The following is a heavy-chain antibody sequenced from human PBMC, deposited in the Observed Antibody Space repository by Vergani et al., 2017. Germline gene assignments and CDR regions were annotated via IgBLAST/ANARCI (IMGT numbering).Heavy chain of an antibody. V-gene: IGHV3-30*18. Sequence: QVQLVESGGGVVQPGRSLRLSCAASGFTFSSYGMHWVRQAPGKGLEWVAVISYDGSNKYYEDSVKGRFTISRDNSKNTLYLQMNSLRAEDTAVYYCAKDQDGIVATIYYYYMDVWGKGTTVTVSS. J-gene: IGHJ6*03. CDR3: AKDQDGIVATIYYYYMDV. CDR1: GFTFSSYG. CDR2: ISYDGSNK. D-gene: IGHD5-12*01.